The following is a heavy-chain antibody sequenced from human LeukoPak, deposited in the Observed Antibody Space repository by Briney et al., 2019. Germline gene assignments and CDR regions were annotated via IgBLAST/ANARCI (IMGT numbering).Heavy chain of an antibody. J-gene: IGHJ5*02. V-gene: IGHV4-59*01. Sequence: SETLSLTCTVSGGSISSYYWSWIRQPPGKGLEWIGYIYYSGSTNYNPSLKSRVTISVDTSKNQFSLKLSSVTAADTAVYYCARGGVGGSSWYDGGGTVEWFDPWGQGTLVTVCS. CDR3: ARGGVGGSSWYDGGGTVEWFDP. D-gene: IGHD6-13*01. CDR1: GGSISSYY. CDR2: IYYSGST.